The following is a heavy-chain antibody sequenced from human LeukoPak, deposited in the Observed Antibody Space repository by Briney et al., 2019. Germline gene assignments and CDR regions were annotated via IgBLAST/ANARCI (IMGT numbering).Heavy chain of an antibody. Sequence: EASVKVSCKASGYTFTGYYMHWVRQAPGQGLEWMGWVNPNSGGTNYAQKFQGRVTMTRDTSISTVYMELSRLRSDDTAVYYCARGGLIVVVPAAKYNWLDPWGQGTLVTVSS. D-gene: IGHD2-2*01. V-gene: IGHV1-2*02. CDR2: VNPNSGGT. CDR3: ARGGLIVVVPAAKYNWLDP. CDR1: GYTFTGYY. J-gene: IGHJ5*02.